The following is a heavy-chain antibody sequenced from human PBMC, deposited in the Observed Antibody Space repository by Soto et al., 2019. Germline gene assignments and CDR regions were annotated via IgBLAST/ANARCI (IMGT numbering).Heavy chain of an antibody. Sequence: QVQLQESGPGLVKPSETLSLTCTVSGGSVSSGSYYWSWIRQPPGTGLEWIGYIYYSGSTNYNPSLKSQVTLSVDTSKDQFSLKLSSLTAADTAVYYCARGIDGWYQGRYYYGRDVWGQGTTVTVSS. CDR3: ARGIDGWYQGRYYYGRDV. V-gene: IGHV4-61*01. D-gene: IGHD6-19*01. CDR1: GGSVSSGSYY. J-gene: IGHJ6*02. CDR2: IYYSGST.